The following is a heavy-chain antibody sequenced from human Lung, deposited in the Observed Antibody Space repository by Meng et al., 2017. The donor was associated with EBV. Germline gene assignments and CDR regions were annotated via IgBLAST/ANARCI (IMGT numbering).Heavy chain of an antibody. D-gene: IGHD2-21*01. CDR2: IYYSGST. CDR1: GGSISSGGYY. V-gene: IGHV4-31*03. CDR3: ARDSDSAYSLGY. Sequence: VQLQRSGHGRVKPSQTRSLTCTVSGGSISSGGYYWSWIRQHPGKGLEWIGYIYYSGSTYYNPSLKSRVTISVDTSKNQFSLKLSSVTAADTAVYYCARDSDSAYSLGYWGQGTLVTVSS. J-gene: IGHJ4*02.